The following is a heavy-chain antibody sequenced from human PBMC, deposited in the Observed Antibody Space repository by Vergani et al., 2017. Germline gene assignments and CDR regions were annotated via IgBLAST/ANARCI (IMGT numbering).Heavy chain of an antibody. D-gene: IGHD2-8*02. J-gene: IGHJ3*01. CDR2: ISGNNDDV. V-gene: IGHV3-21*01. CDR1: GFTFSHYS. CDR3: VRDVLVSRT. Sequence: EGQLVESGGDWVQRGGSLRLSCVASGFTFSHYSMNWVRQAPGKGLEWVSSISGNNDDVYYADSVKGRCTISRDNAKNSLYLDMSSLRAEDTAVYYCVRDVLVSRTWGQGTLVAVSS.